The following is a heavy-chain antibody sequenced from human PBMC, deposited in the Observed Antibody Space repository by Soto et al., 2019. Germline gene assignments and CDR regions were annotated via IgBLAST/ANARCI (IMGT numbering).Heavy chain of an antibody. CDR1: GASVNSENYY. V-gene: IGHV4-61*01. CDR3: ARGLLRFLQWFDP. Sequence: PSETLSLTCTVSGASVNSENYYWSWIRQPPGKGLEWIGYVYYSGSTDYNPSLKSRATISLDTYKNQFSLKMTSMTSADTAFYYCARGLLRFLQWFDPWGQGTLVTVSS. J-gene: IGHJ5*02. D-gene: IGHD3-3*01. CDR2: VYYSGST.